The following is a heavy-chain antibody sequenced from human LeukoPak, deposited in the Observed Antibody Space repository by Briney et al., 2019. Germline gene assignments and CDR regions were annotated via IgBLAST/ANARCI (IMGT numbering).Heavy chain of an antibody. CDR2: ISGSGGST. Sequence: PGGTLRLSCAASGFTFSSYGMSWVRQAPGKGLEWVSAISGSGGSTYYADSVKGRFIIARDNSKKTLSLQMNNLRVDDTAVYYCARVQFQWFDPWGPGTLVTVSS. J-gene: IGHJ5*02. CDR3: ARVQFQWFDP. D-gene: IGHD6-19*01. CDR1: GFTFSSYG. V-gene: IGHV3-23*01.